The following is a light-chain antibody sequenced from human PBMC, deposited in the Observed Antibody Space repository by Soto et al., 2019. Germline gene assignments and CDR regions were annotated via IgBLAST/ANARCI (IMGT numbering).Light chain of an antibody. CDR3: QHYGTSPST. J-gene: IGKJ1*01. CDR1: QSISSN. Sequence: EIVMTQSPSTLSLFPGERATLSCMSSQSISSNLAWYKQKPGQAPRLLSTGASTWASGIPARFSGSGSGTEFTLTISRLEPEDFAVYYCQHYGTSPSTFGRGTKVDI. CDR2: GAS. V-gene: IGKV3-15*01.